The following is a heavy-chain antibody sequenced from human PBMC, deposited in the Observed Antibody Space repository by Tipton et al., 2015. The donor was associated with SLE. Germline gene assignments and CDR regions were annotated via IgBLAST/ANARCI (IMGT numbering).Heavy chain of an antibody. D-gene: IGHD7-27*01. CDR1: GFTFDDHA. J-gene: IGHJ2*01. Sequence: RSLRLSCAASGFTFDDHAMHWVRQAPGKGLEWVSGISWNGGSIGYADSVKGRFTISRDNAKNSVYLQMNSLRAEDTALYYCAKDMGTTGEVDWYLGLWGRGTLVTVSS. CDR2: ISWNGGSI. CDR3: AKDMGTTGEVDWYLGL. V-gene: IGHV3-9*01.